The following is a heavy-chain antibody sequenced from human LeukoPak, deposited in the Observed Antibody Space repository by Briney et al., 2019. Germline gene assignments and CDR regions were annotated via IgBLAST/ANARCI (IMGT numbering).Heavy chain of an antibody. CDR2: ISSDSSTI. Sequence: GSLILSCAASGFIFGSYWMSWVRQPPGKGLEWVSYISSDSSTIFYADSVKGRFTISRDNVKNSLFLQLNSLRDEDTAVYYCARDEDAFGGQGTLVTVSS. CDR1: GFIFGSYW. CDR3: ARDEDAF. J-gene: IGHJ4*02. V-gene: IGHV3-48*02.